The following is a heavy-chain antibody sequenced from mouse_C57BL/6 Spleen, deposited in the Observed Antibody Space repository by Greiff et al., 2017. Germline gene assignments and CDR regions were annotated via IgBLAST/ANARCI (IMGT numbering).Heavy chain of an antibody. J-gene: IGHJ4*01. CDR2: INPSSGYT. CDR1: GYTFTSYT. CDR3: ASPYGSSEAMDY. D-gene: IGHD1-1*01. V-gene: IGHV1-4*01. Sequence: QVQLKESGAELARPGASVKMSCKASGYTFTSYTMHWVKQRPGQGLEWIGYINPSSGYTTYNQKFKDKATLTSDKSSSTAYMQLSSLTSEDSAVYDCASPYGSSEAMDYWGQGTSVTVSS.